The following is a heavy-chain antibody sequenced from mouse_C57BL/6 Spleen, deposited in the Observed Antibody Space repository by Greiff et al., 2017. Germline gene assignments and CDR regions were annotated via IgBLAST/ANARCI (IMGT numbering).Heavy chain of an antibody. CDR2: IRLKSDNYAT. J-gene: IGHJ2*01. Sequence: EVKVIESGGGLVQPGGSMKLSCVASGFTFSNYWMNWVRQSPEKGLEWVAQIRLKSDNYATHYAESVKGRFTISKDDSKSSVYLQMNNLRAEDTGIYYCRGGNAYFDYWGQGTTLTVSS. V-gene: IGHV6-3*01. CDR1: GFTFSNYW. CDR3: RGGNAYFDY.